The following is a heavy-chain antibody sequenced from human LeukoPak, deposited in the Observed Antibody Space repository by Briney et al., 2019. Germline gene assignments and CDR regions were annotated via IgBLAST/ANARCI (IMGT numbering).Heavy chain of an antibody. CDR3: ANSLSLRYRAFDY. V-gene: IGHV3-30*02. D-gene: IGHD1-14*01. CDR2: IRYDGSNK. J-gene: IGHJ4*02. CDR1: GFTFSSYG. Sequence: GGSLRLSCAASGFTFSSYGMHWVRQAPGKGLEWVAFIRYDGSNKYYADSVKGRFTISRDNSKNTLYLQMNSLRAEDTAVYYCANSLSLRYRAFDYWGQGTLVTVSS.